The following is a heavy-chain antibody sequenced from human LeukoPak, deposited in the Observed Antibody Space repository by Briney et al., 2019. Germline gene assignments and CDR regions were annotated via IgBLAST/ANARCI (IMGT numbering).Heavy chain of an antibody. D-gene: IGHD2-2*01. Sequence: ASVKVSCKASGYTFSSHDIYWVRQAPGQGLEWMGWMNLNSGDTYYAQNFQGRFSITSDTSKSTTYMDLASLAPEDTAVYYCARVPVPAPRRGLYFDYWGQGTLITVSS. CDR1: GYTFSSHD. J-gene: IGHJ4*02. V-gene: IGHV1-8*01. CDR2: MNLNSGDT. CDR3: ARVPVPAPRRGLYFDY.